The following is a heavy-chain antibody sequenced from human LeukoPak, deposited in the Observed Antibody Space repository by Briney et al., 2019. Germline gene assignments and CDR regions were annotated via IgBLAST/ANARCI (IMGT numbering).Heavy chain of an antibody. CDR1: GGTFSSYA. Sequence: SVKVSCKASGGTFSSYAISWVRQAPGQGLEWMGGIIPIFGTANYAQKFQGRVTITADESTSIAYMELSSLRSEDTAVYYCARSPRAGDYYYYYGMDVWGQGTTVTVSS. V-gene: IGHV1-69*13. CDR2: IIPIFGTA. CDR3: ARSPRAGDYYYYYGMDV. J-gene: IGHJ6*02.